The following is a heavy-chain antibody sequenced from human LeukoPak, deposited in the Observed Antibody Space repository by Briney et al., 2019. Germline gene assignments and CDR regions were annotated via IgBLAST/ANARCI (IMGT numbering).Heavy chain of an antibody. CDR1: GFTFSNHG. V-gene: IGHV3-23*01. D-gene: IGHD1-26*01. Sequence: GGSLRLSCAASGFTFSNHGMSWVRRAPGKGLEWVSGISGSGKFIYYADSVKGRFTISRDNSKNTLYLQMNSLRAEDTAMYYCAKDLLQSTDIVGVVFDYWGQGTLAIVSS. J-gene: IGHJ4*02. CDR2: ISGSGKFI. CDR3: AKDLLQSTDIVGVVFDY.